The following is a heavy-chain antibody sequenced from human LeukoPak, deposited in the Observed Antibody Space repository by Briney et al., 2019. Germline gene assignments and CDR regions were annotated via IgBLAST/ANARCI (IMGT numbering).Heavy chain of an antibody. CDR2: IYYSGST. Sequence: SETLSLTCTVSGCSISSYYWSWIRQPPGKGLEWIGYIYYSGSTNYNPSLKSRVTISVDTSKNQFSLKLSSVTAADTAVYYCARRKVTICGVVSGYYYYYMDVWGKGTTVTVSS. CDR3: ARRKVTICGVVSGYYYYYMDV. D-gene: IGHD3-3*01. CDR1: GCSISSYY. J-gene: IGHJ6*03. V-gene: IGHV4-59*08.